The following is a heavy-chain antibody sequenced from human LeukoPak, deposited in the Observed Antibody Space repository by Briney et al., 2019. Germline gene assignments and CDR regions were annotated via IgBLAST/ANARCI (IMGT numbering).Heavy chain of an antibody. V-gene: IGHV1-69*01. CDR3: ARDAYSSGWYASYYYYGMDV. CDR2: IIPIFGTA. CDR1: GGTFSSYA. Sequence: ASVKVSCKASGGTFSSYAISWVRQAPGQGLEWMGGIIPIFGTANYAQKLQGRVTITADESTSTAYMELSSLRSEDTAVYYCARDAYSSGWYASYYYYGMDVWGQGTTVTVSS. D-gene: IGHD6-19*01. J-gene: IGHJ6*02.